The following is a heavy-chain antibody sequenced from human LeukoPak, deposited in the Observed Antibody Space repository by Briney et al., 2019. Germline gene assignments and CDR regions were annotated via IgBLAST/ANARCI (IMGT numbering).Heavy chain of an antibody. V-gene: IGHV3-33*01. CDR3: ARDLLAGQFDY. CDR2: IWYDGSNK. CDR1: GFTFSSYG. Sequence: GGFLRLSCAASGFTFSSYGMHWVRQAPGKGLEWVAVIWYDGSNKYYADSVKGRFTISRDNSKNTLYLQMNSLRAEDTAVYYCARDLLAGQFDYWGQGTLVTVSS. J-gene: IGHJ4*02. D-gene: IGHD3-9*01.